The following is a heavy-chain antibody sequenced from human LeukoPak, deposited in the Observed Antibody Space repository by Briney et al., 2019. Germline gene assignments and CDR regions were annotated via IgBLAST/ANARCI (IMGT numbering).Heavy chain of an antibody. J-gene: IGHJ3*02. V-gene: IGHV1-2*02. CDR3: AEWGSIAAAGTVAVYDAFDI. CDR2: INPNSGGT. D-gene: IGHD6-13*01. Sequence: GASVKVSCKASGYTFTGYYMHWVRQAPGQWLEWMGWINPNSGGTNYAQKFQGRVTMTRDTSISTAYMELSRLRSDDTAVYYCAEWGSIAAAGTVAVYDAFDIWGQGTMVTVSS. CDR1: GYTFTGYY.